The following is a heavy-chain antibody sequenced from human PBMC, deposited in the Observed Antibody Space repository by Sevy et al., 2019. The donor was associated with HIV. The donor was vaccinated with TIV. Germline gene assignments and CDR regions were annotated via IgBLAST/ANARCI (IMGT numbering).Heavy chain of an antibody. CDR1: GVSLSNGAYY. V-gene: IGHV4-31*03. J-gene: IGHJ6*03. CDR2: TYYNGNT. CDR3: SRASLSFFYLDV. Sequence: SETLSLTCSVSGVSLSNGAYYWSWIRQHPEKGLEWIGYTYYNGNTYYNPSLKCRATISADTYKNQLSLRRSSVTAADTAVYYCSRASLSFFYLDVWGKGTTVTVSS.